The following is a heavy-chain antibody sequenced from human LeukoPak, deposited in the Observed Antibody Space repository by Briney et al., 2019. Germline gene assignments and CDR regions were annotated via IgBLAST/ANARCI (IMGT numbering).Heavy chain of an antibody. V-gene: IGHV3-30-3*01. D-gene: IGHD2-2*01. CDR1: GFTFSSYA. CDR2: ISYDGSNK. J-gene: IGHJ3*02. CDR3: AKEGYCSSTSCKDAFDI. Sequence: GRSLRLSCAASGFTFSSYAMHWVRQAPGKGLEWVAVISYDGSNKYYADSVKGRFTISRDNSKNTLYLQMNSLGAEDKAVYYCAKEGYCSSTSCKDAFDIWGQGTMVTVSS.